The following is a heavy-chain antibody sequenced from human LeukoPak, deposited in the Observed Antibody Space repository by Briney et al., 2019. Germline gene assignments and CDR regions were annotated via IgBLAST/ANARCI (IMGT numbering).Heavy chain of an antibody. CDR2: INHSGST. D-gene: IGHD6-6*01. Sequence: SETLSLTCAVYGGSFSGYYWSWIRQPPGKGLEWIGEINHSGSTNYNPSLKSRVTISVDTSKNQFSLKLSSVTAADTAVYYCAREWSSSSNNTFDYWGQGPLVTVSS. CDR1: GGSFSGYY. V-gene: IGHV4-34*01. CDR3: AREWSSSSNNTFDY. J-gene: IGHJ4*02.